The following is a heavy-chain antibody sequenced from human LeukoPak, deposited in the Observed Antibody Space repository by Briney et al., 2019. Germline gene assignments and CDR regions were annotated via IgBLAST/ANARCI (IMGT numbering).Heavy chain of an antibody. V-gene: IGHV3-23*01. Sequence: GGSLRLSCAASGFTFSSYAMSPGKGLEWVSDISSSGGSTYYADSVKGRFTISRDNSKNTLYLQMNSLRAEDTAVYYCAKDQWELLSRYYFDYWGQGTLVTVSS. CDR1: GFTFSSYA. J-gene: IGHJ4*02. CDR2: ISSSGGST. CDR3: AKDQWELLSRYYFDY. D-gene: IGHD1-26*01.